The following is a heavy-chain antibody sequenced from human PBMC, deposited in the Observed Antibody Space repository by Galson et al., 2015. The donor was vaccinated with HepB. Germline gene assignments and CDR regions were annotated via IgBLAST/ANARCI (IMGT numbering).Heavy chain of an antibody. CDR3: ARGRESHPYYYDSSGSAEYFQH. J-gene: IGHJ1*01. Sequence: SVKVSCKASGYTFTSYGISWVRQAPGQGLEWMGWISAYNGNTNYAQKLQGRVTMTTDTSTSTAYMELRSLRSDDTAVYYCARGRESHPYYYDSSGSAEYFQHWGQGTLVTVSS. CDR1: GYTFTSYG. D-gene: IGHD3-22*01. CDR2: ISAYNGNT. V-gene: IGHV1-18*04.